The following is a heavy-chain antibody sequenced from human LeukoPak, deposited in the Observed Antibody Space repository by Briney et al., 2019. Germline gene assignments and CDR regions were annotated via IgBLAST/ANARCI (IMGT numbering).Heavy chain of an antibody. CDR3: ARHRRDRTRGVRTYYYDSSGYYYFDY. D-gene: IGHD3-22*01. CDR2: INHSGST. J-gene: IGHJ4*02. Sequence: SETLSLTCAVYGGSFSGYYWSWIRQPPGKGLEWIGEINHSGSTNYNPSLKSRVTISVDTSKNQFSLKLSSVTAADTAVYYCARHRRDRTRGVRTYYYDSSGYYYFDYWGQGTLVTVSS. CDR1: GGSFSGYY. V-gene: IGHV4-34*01.